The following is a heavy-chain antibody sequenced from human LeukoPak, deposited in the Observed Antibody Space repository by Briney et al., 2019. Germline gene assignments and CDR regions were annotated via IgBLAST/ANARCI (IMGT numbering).Heavy chain of an antibody. CDR2: IYHSGST. Sequence: SETLSLTCAVSGYSISSGYYWGWIRQPPRKGLEWIGSIYHSGSTYYNPSLKSRVTISVDTSKNQFSLKLSSVTAADTAVYYCARGPRSSYYDILTGFPYYMDVWGKGTTVTVSS. V-gene: IGHV4-38-2*01. J-gene: IGHJ6*03. D-gene: IGHD3-9*01. CDR3: ARGPRSSYYDILTGFPYYMDV. CDR1: GYSISSGYY.